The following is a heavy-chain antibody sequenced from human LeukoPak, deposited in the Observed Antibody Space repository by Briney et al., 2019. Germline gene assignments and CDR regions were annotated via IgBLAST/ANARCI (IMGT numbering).Heavy chain of an antibody. Sequence: AGRSLRLSCAASGFTFSSYGMHWVRQAPGKGLEWVAVIPYDGSNKYYADSVKGRFTISRDNSKNTLYLQMNSLRAEDTAVYYCAKNHERGRYDSFDMWTQGSWVTVSS. CDR3: AKNHERGRYDSFDM. D-gene: IGHD3-16*02. CDR2: IPYDGSNK. V-gene: IGHV3-30*18. J-gene: IGHJ3*02. CDR1: GFTFSSYG.